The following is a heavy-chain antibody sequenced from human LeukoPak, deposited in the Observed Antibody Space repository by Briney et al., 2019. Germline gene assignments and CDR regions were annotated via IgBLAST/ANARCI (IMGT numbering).Heavy chain of an antibody. V-gene: IGHV4-4*02. J-gene: IGHJ4*02. CDR3: ARKSGTFDY. CDR1: GDSISSSNW. CDR2: IYHSGST. Sequence: PSGTLSLTCAVFGDSISSSNWWSWVRQPPGKGLEWIGEIYHSGSTNYNPSLKSRVTTSVDKSKNQLSLKLSSVTAADTAVYYCARKSGTFDYWGQGNLVTVSS.